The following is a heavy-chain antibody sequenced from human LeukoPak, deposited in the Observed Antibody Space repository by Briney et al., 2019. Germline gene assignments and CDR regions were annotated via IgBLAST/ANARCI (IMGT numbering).Heavy chain of an antibody. CDR3: ASRGASWGATGFDY. CDR2: INSDGSST. D-gene: IGHD1-26*01. CDR1: GFTFSSYW. J-gene: IGHJ4*02. Sequence: GGSLRLSCAASGFTFSSYWMHWVRQAPGKGLVWVSRINSDGSSTSYADSVKGRFTISRDNAKNTLYLQMNSLRAEDTAVDYCASRGASWGATGFDYWGQGTLVTVSS. V-gene: IGHV3-74*01.